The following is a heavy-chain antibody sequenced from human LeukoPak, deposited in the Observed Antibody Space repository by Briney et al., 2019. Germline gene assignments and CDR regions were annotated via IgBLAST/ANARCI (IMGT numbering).Heavy chain of an antibody. Sequence: SETLSLTCTVSGDSITSGDYYWNWLRQPAGKGLEWIGRVVPGGGTLYNPSLRSRVSISTDTSKNQVSLKLTSVTAADTAVYFCARGGAIFTFFESWGQGTLVTVSS. CDR2: VVPGGGT. D-gene: IGHD3-3*01. CDR3: ARGGAIFTFFES. V-gene: IGHV4-61*02. CDR1: GDSITSGDYY. J-gene: IGHJ4*02.